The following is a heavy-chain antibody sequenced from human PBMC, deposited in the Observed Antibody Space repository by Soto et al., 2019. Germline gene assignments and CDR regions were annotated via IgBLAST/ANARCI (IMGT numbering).Heavy chain of an antibody. CDR3: ARDRRYIAAAGTNLFDP. D-gene: IGHD6-13*01. CDR2: IIPIFGTA. J-gene: IGHJ5*02. V-gene: IGHV1-69*01. CDR1: GGTFSSYA. Sequence: QVQLVQSGAEVKKPGSSVKVSCKASGGTFSSYAISWVRQAPGQGLEWMGGIIPIFGTANYAQKFQGRVTITADEATSTAYLELSSLRSEDTAVYYCARDRRYIAAAGTNLFDPWGQGTLVTVSS.